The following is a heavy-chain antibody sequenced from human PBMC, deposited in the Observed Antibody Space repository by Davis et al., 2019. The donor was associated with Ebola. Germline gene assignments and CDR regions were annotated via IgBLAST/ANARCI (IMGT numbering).Heavy chain of an antibody. D-gene: IGHD3-3*02. CDR2: IKEDRSEG. Sequence: GESLKISCAASGFTFSNYWMSWVRQAPGKGLEWVANIKEDRSEGYYVDSVKGRFTISRDNAKNSLYLRMNGLRAEDTGVYYCTRMALNYYYSGMDVWGQGTTVTVSS. CDR3: TRMALNYYYSGMDV. J-gene: IGHJ6*02. V-gene: IGHV3-7*01. CDR1: GFTFSNYW.